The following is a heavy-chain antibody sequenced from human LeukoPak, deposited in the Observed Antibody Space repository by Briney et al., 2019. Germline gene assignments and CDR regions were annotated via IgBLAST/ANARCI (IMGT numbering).Heavy chain of an antibody. CDR1: GFTFSSYA. J-gene: IGHJ4*02. CDR2: INSDGSTT. Sequence: GGSLRLSCAASGFTFSSYAMSWVRQAPGKGLVWVARINSDGSTTNYADYVMGRFTISRDNAKNTLYLQMNSLRAEDTAVYYCARRSSGSPPYYFDSWGQGTLVTVSS. V-gene: IGHV3-74*01. D-gene: IGHD1-26*01. CDR3: ARRSSGSPPYYFDS.